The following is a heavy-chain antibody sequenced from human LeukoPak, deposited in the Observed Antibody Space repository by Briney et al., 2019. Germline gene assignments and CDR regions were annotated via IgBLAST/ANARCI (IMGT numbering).Heavy chain of an antibody. CDR3: ARDFDMGITPGDDFDF. D-gene: IGHD3-9*01. J-gene: IGHJ4*02. CDR1: GFSFSKYW. V-gene: IGHV3-74*01. CDR2: IKEDGTYT. Sequence: GGSLRLSCAASGFSFSKYWMHWVRQTPGEGLVWVARIKEDGTYTSYADSVKGRFTISRDNARNTVFPQMNSLRAEDTAVYYCARDFDMGITPGDDFDFWGQGTLVTVSS.